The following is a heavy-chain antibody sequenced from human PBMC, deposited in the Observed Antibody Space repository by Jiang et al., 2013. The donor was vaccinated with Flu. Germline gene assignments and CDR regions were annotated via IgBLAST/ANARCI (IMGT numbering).Heavy chain of an antibody. CDR2: TYYRSKWYD. Sequence: SQTLSLTCAISGDSVSSNSASWNWIRQSPSRGLEWLGRTYYRSKWYDDYTVSVKSRITINPDTSKNQFSLQLNSVTPEDTAVYYCARGRLGLGIGTVAPMDVWGKGTTVTVSS. V-gene: IGHV6-1*01. D-gene: IGHD3-16*01. CDR3: ARGRLGLGIGTVAPMDV. CDR1: GDSVSSNSAS. J-gene: IGHJ6*04.